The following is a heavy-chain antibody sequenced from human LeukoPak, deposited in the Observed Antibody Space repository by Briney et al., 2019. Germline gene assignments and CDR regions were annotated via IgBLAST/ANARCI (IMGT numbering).Heavy chain of an antibody. CDR1: GFTFDDYA. CDR2: ISGDGGST. D-gene: IGHD6-19*01. J-gene: IGHJ6*02. Sequence: GGSLRLSCAASGFTFDDYAMHWVRQAPGKGLEWVSLISGDGGSTYYADSVKGRFTISRDNSKNPLYLQMNSLRTEDTALYYCAKNSVAGQYYYYYYGMDVWGQGTTVTVSS. V-gene: IGHV3-43*02. CDR3: AKNSVAGQYYYYYYGMDV.